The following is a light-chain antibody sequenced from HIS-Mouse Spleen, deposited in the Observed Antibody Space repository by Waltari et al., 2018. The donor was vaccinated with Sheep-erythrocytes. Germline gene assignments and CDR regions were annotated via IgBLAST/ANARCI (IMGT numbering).Light chain of an antibody. V-gene: IGLV2-23*01. CDR2: AGS. CDR1: SSDVGSYNL. CDR3: CSYAGSSTPWV. J-gene: IGLJ3*02. Sequence: QSALTQPASVSGSPGQSITISCTGTSSDVGSYNLVSWYQPHPGKAPKLMIHAGSKRPSGVSNRFSGSKSGNTASLTISGLQAEDEADYYCCSYAGSSTPWVFGGWTKLTVL.